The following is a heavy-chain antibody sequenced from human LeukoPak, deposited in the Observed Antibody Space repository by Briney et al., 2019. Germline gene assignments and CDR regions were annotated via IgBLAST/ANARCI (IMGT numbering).Heavy chain of an antibody. D-gene: IGHD3-10*01. Sequence: ASVTVSCKASGYTFTSYDINWVRRATGQGLEWMGWMNPNSGNTAYAQKFRGRVTMTRDTSISTAYMELSSLRSEDTAVYFCTRGRNVLLWVGELSADNWFDPWGQGTLVTVSS. CDR3: TRGRNVLLWVGELSADNWFDP. V-gene: IGHV1-8*01. CDR2: MNPNSGNT. J-gene: IGHJ5*02. CDR1: GYTFTSYD.